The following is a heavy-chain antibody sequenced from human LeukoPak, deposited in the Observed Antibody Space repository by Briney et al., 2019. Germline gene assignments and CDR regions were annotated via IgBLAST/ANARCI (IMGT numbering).Heavy chain of an antibody. CDR3: TKVRSGSSNWALRVFDY. Sequence: GGSLRLSCAASGFTLTSYAMSWVRQAPGKGLEWVSAISGSGGSTYYADSVKGRFTISRDNSKSTLYLEMNSLRVEDTAVYYCTKVRSGSSNWALRVFDYWGQGALVTVSS. J-gene: IGHJ4*02. D-gene: IGHD4-11*01. CDR1: GFTLTSYA. CDR2: ISGSGGST. V-gene: IGHV3-23*01.